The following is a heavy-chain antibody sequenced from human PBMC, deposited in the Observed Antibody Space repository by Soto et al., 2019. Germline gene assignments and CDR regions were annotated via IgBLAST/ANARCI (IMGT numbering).Heavy chain of an antibody. Sequence: ASVKVSCKASGSTFSSYAISWVRQAPGQGLEWMGGIIPIFGTANYAQKFQGRVTITADKSTSTAYMELSSLRSEDTAVYYCARDLVHNDGYYYYYGMDVWGQGTTVTVSS. CDR1: GSTFSSYA. CDR2: IIPIFGTA. CDR3: ARDLVHNDGYYYYYGMDV. D-gene: IGHD1-1*01. V-gene: IGHV1-69*06. J-gene: IGHJ6*02.